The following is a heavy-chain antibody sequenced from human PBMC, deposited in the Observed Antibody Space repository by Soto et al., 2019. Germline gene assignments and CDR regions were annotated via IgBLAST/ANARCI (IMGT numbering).Heavy chain of an antibody. CDR1: GGSISSYY. J-gene: IGHJ6*02. Sequence: ASETLSLTCTVSGGSISSYYWSWIRQPPGKGLEWIGYIYYSGSTNYNPSLKSRVTISVDTSKNQFSLKLSSVTAADTAVYYCARVAYGGKEYGMDVWGQGTTVTVSS. CDR3: ARVAYGGKEYGMDV. CDR2: IYYSGST. V-gene: IGHV4-59*01. D-gene: IGHD4-17*01.